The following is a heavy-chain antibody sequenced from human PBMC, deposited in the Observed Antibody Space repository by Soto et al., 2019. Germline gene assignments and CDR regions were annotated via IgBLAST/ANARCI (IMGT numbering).Heavy chain of an antibody. CDR1: GFTFISYE. CDR3: ARDLAIAAFDY. D-gene: IGHD3-3*02. V-gene: IGHV3-48*03. J-gene: IGHJ4*02. Sequence: SLRLSSASSGFTFISYEMNWVRQAPGKGLEWVSYISSSGSTIDYADSVKGRFTISRDNAKNSLYMQMNSLRAADTAVYYCARDLAIAAFDYWGQGTQVTVSS. CDR2: ISSSGSTI.